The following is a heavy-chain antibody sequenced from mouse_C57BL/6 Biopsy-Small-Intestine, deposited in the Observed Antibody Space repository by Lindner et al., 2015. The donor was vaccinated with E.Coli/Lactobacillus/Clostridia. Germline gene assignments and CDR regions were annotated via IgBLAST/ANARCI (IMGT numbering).Heavy chain of an antibody. Sequence: VQLQESGGGLVKPGGSLKLSCAASGFTFSDYGMHWVRQAPEKGLEWVAYIDSGSSTIYYADTLKGRFTISRDNAKNTLFLQMTSLRSEGTAMYYCSRGTGRGLDYWGQGTTLTVSS. CDR3: SRGTGRGLDY. D-gene: IGHD4-1*01. V-gene: IGHV5-17*01. CDR1: GFTFSDYG. CDR2: IDSGSSTI. J-gene: IGHJ2*01.